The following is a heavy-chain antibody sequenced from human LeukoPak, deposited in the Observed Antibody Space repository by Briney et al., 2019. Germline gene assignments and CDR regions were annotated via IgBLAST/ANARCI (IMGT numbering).Heavy chain of an antibody. J-gene: IGHJ3*02. Sequence: GGSLRLSCAASGFTFSSYWMSWVRQAPGKGLEWVANIKQDGSEKYYVDSVKGRFTISRDNAKNSLYLQMNSLRAEDTAVYYCARGGQYYDFWSGYLGAAFDIWGQRTMVTVSS. CDR2: IKQDGSEK. CDR3: ARGGQYYDFWSGYLGAAFDI. V-gene: IGHV3-7*01. D-gene: IGHD3-3*01. CDR1: GFTFSSYW.